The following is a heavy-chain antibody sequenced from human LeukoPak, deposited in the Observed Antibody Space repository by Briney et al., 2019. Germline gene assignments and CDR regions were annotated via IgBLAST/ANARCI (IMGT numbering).Heavy chain of an antibody. CDR1: GGSISSGDYY. J-gene: IGHJ5*02. CDR3: AREGYCSSTSCYGAWWFDP. V-gene: IGHV4-30-4*08. CDR2: IYYSGST. D-gene: IGHD2-2*01. Sequence: ASETLSLTCTVSGGSISSGDYYWSWIRQPPGKGLEWIGYIYYSGSTYYSPSLKSRVTISVDTSKNQFSLKLSSVTAADTAVYYCAREGYCSSTSCYGAWWFDPWGQGTLVTVSS.